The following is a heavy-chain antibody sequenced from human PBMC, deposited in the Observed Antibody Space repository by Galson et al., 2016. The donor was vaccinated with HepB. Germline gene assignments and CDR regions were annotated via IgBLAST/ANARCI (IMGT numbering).Heavy chain of an antibody. J-gene: IGHJ3*02. D-gene: IGHD6-19*01. Sequence: SLRLSCAASGFTFRSHAMSWVRQAPGRGLEWVSSITAGSTSTFYADSVKGRFTMSRDNSKNTLYLQMNSLRAEDTAVYYCARMRYSSGWLDGFDIWGQGTMVTVSS. CDR2: ITAGSTST. CDR3: ARMRYSSGWLDGFDI. V-gene: IGHV3-23*01. CDR1: GFTFRSHA.